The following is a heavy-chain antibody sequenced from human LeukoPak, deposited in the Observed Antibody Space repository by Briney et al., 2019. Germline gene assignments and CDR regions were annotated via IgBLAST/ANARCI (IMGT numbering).Heavy chain of an antibody. CDR1: GGSRINNH. CDR2: IYNDGST. CDR3: AREVRPNDY. J-gene: IGHJ4*02. Sequence: PGGSLRLSCVVSGGSRINNHMSWVRQAPGKGLEWVSVIYNDGSTYYVDSVKGSFTISRDNSKNTLYLQMNTLRAEDTAVYYCAREVRPNDYWGQGTLVTVSS. V-gene: IGHV3-66*01. D-gene: IGHD6-25*01.